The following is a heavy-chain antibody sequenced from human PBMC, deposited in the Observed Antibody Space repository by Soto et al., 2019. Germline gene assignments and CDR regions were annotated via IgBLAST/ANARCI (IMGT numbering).Heavy chain of an antibody. CDR2: IKQDVSEK. CDR3: ARDSYYDFWSGYYNLSPYYPGLDV. J-gene: IGHJ6*02. D-gene: IGHD3-3*01. V-gene: IGHV3-7*01. CDR1: GFTFSSYW. Sequence: GGSLRLSCAASGFTFSSYWMSWVRQAPGKGLEWVANIKQDVSEKYYVDSVKGRFTISRDNAKNSLYLQMNSLRAEDTAVYYCARDSYYDFWSGYYNLSPYYPGLDVWGQGTTVTVSS.